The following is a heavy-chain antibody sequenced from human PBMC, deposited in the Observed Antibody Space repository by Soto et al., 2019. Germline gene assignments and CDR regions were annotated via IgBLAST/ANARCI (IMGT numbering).Heavy chain of an antibody. Sequence: GGSLRLSCLASGFTFSDFAMTWVRHVPGRGLEWVASLDGAGGSTYYAESVRGRFSISRDNSQNPLFLQMKRLTVDDTAIYYCAAPRDEYGSGVSWFTYGMDIWGQGTTVTVSS. V-gene: IGHV3-23*01. CDR3: AAPRDEYGSGVSWFTYGMDI. CDR1: GFTFSDFA. CDR2: LDGAGGST. J-gene: IGHJ6*02. D-gene: IGHD3-10*01.